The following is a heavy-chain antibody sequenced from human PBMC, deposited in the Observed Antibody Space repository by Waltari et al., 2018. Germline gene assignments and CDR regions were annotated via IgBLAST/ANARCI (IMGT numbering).Heavy chain of an antibody. J-gene: IGHJ6*03. Sequence: EVQLVQSGAELKKPGESLKISCKGSGYSFISYWIGRVRQMPGKGLEWMGIIYPGDSETRYSPSFQGQVTISADKTINTAYLQWSNLKASDSAMYYCARHINLDHYYYMDVWGKGTTVTVSS. V-gene: IGHV5-51*01. CDR3: ARHINLDHYYYMDV. D-gene: IGHD1-1*01. CDR2: IYPGDSET. CDR1: GYSFISYW.